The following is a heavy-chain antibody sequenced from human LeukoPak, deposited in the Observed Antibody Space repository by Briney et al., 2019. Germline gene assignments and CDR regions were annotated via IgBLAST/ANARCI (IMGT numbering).Heavy chain of an antibody. CDR3: ARFGVYCSSRSCPKLYYFDY. V-gene: IGHV4-34*01. Sequence: SETLSLTCAVYAESVSGYYWSWIRQPPGKGLEWIGEIHHSGSTNYNPSLESRVTLSVDTSKNQFSLRLTSVTAADTAVYYCARFGVYCSSRSCPKLYYFDYWGQGTLVTVSS. J-gene: IGHJ4*02. CDR2: IHHSGST. CDR1: AESVSGYY. D-gene: IGHD2-2*01.